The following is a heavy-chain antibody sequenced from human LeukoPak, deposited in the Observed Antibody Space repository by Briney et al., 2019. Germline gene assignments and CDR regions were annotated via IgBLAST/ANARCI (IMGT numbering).Heavy chain of an antibody. J-gene: IGHJ4*02. Sequence: ASVKVSCKVPGYTLTELSMHWVRQAPGKGLEWMGGFDPEEGETIYAQKFQGRVTMTEDTSTDTAYMELSSLRSEDTAVYYCATDRTLEAPFGYWGQGTLVTVSS. CDR3: ATDRTLEAPFGY. CDR2: FDPEEGET. CDR1: GYTLTELS. V-gene: IGHV1-24*01.